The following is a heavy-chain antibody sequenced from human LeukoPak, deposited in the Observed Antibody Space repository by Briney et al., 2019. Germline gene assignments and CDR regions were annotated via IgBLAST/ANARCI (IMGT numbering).Heavy chain of an antibody. Sequence: SETLSLTCTVSGGSISISSYSWGWIRQPPGKGLEWIGYIYYTGSTNYNPSLKSRVTMFEDKSKNQFSLRLYSVTVADTAVYYCARHFAYSSSSYFDYWGQGSLVTVSS. J-gene: IGHJ4*02. D-gene: IGHD6-6*01. CDR2: IYYTGST. V-gene: IGHV4-61*05. CDR1: GGSISISSYS. CDR3: ARHFAYSSSSYFDY.